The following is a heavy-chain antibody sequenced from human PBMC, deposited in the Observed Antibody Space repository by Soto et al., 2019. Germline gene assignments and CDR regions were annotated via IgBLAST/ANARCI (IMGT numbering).Heavy chain of an antibody. CDR2: IYYSGST. Sequence: SETLSLTCTVSGGSISSGGYYWSWIRQHPGKGLEWIGYIYYSGSTYYNPSLKSRVTISVDTSKNQFSLKLSSVTAADTAVYYCARVTMDWFDPWGQGTLVTVSS. J-gene: IGHJ5*02. D-gene: IGHD3-10*01. V-gene: IGHV4-31*03. CDR3: ARVTMDWFDP. CDR1: GGSISSGGYY.